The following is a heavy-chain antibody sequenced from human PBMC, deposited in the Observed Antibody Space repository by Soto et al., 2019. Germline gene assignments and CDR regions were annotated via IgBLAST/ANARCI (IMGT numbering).Heavy chain of an antibody. CDR1: GFSFSNYG. CDR2: ISYDGSNK. V-gene: IGHV3-30*18. D-gene: IGHD6-19*01. CDR3: AKGERALAFYWYFDL. J-gene: IGHJ2*01. Sequence: GSLRLSCAASGFSFSNYGMHWVRQAPGMGLEWVAVISYDGSNKYYADSVKGRFTISRDNSKNTLYLQMNSLRADDTALYYCAKGERALAFYWYFDLWGRGTLVTVSS.